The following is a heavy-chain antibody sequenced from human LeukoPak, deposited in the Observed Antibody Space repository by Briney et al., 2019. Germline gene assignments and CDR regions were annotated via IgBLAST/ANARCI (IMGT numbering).Heavy chain of an antibody. D-gene: IGHD1-26*01. CDR2: IYTSGST. V-gene: IGHV4-61*02. Sequence: SQTLSLTCTVSGGSISSGNYYWSWIRQPAGKGLEWIGRIYTSGSTNYNPSLKSRGTISVDTSKNQFFLKLSSVTAADTAVYYCARVSGDYYASVWGQGILVTVSS. CDR3: ARVSGDYYASV. CDR1: GGSISSGNYY. J-gene: IGHJ4*02.